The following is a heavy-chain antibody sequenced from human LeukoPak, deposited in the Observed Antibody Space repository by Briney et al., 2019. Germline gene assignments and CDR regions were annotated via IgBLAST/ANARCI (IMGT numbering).Heavy chain of an antibody. CDR3: ARQRYSSGWNPYFDY. D-gene: IGHD6-19*01. Sequence: SETLSLTCTVSGGSISTYYWSWIRQPPGKGLEWIGYIYYSGSTNYNPSLKSRVTISVDTSKNQFSLKLSSVTAADTAVYYCARQRYSSGWNPYFDYWGQGTLVTVSS. CDR2: IYYSGST. CDR1: GGSISTYY. J-gene: IGHJ4*02. V-gene: IGHV4-59*08.